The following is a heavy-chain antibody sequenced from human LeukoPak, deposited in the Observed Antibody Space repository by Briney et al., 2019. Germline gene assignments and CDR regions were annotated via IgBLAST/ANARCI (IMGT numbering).Heavy chain of an antibody. D-gene: IGHD3-22*01. Sequence: SETLSLTCSVSGGSVSDYYWSWIRQSPGKGLEWIGYIYHTGSTSYSPSLKSRVTISVDTSKNQFSLKPSSVTAADTAVYYCARGDNYYDSSGDAFDIWGQGTMVTVSS. J-gene: IGHJ3*02. V-gene: IGHV4-59*02. CDR1: GGSVSDYY. CDR3: ARGDNYYDSSGDAFDI. CDR2: IYHTGST.